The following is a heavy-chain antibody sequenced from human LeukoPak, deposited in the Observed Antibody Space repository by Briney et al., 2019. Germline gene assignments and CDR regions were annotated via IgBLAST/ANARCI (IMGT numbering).Heavy chain of an antibody. CDR2: IYYSGST. D-gene: IGHD1-26*01. CDR3: ARVGATYDAFDI. J-gene: IGHJ3*02. CDR1: VGSLSSGSDY. Sequence: SETLSLTRTVSVGSLSSGSDYWGWTRQPPGKGLEWVGYIYYSGSTNYDPSPKSRVTISVDTSKNQFSLKLSSVTAADTAVYYCARVGATYDAFDIWGQGTMVTVSP. V-gene: IGHV4-61*01.